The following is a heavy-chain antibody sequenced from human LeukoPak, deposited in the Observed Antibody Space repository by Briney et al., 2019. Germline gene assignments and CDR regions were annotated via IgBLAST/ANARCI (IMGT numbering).Heavy chain of an antibody. V-gene: IGHV3-53*01. CDR1: GFTLSSNY. CDR2: IYSGGST. Sequence: GGSLRLSCAASGFTLSSNYMSWVRQAPGKGLEWVSVIYSGGSTYYADSVTGRFTISRDNSKNTLYLQMNSLRAEDTAVYYCAKAVGVYYFDYWGQGTLVTVSS. CDR3: AKAVGVYYFDY. D-gene: IGHD2-8*01. J-gene: IGHJ4*02.